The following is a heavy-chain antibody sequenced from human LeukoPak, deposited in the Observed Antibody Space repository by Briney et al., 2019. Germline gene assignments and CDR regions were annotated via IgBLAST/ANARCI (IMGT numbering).Heavy chain of an antibody. V-gene: IGHV3-11*01. CDR3: AKVPYCSGGSCYPYYFDY. CDR2: ISSSGSTI. CDR1: GFTFSDYY. D-gene: IGHD2-15*01. Sequence: PGGSLRLSCAASGFTFSDYYMSWIRQAPGKGLEWVSYISSSGSTIYYADSVKGRFTISRDNSKNTLYLQMNSLRAEDTAVYYCAKVPYCSGGSCYPYYFDYWGQGTLVTVSS. J-gene: IGHJ4*02.